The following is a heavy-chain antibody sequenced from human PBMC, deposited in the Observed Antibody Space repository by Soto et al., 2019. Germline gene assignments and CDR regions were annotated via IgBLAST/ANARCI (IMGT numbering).Heavy chain of an antibody. V-gene: IGHV3-48*02. Sequence: PGGSLRLSYAASGFTFSSYAMHWVRQAPGKGLEWVSYISSSSSTIYYADSVKGRFTIFRDNAKNSLYLQMNSLRDEDTAVYYCARDDSVTASYGMDVWGQGTTVTVSS. D-gene: IGHD2-21*02. CDR3: ARDDSVTASYGMDV. CDR1: GFTFSSYA. J-gene: IGHJ6*02. CDR2: ISSSSSTI.